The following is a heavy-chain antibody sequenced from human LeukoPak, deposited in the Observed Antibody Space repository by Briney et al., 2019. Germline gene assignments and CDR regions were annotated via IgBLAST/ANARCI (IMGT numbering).Heavy chain of an antibody. D-gene: IGHD3-3*01. CDR2: IKIKTEGGTS. J-gene: IGHJ3*02. CDR3: ARDHGSGFWNGYPKTFDI. V-gene: IGHV3-15*01. CDR1: GFIFADAW. Sequence: PGESLRLSCVASGFIFADAWMSWVRQAPGKGLEWLGHIKIKTEGGTSVYAAPLKGRFTISRDDSKSTVYLQMNYLETADTAVYYCARDHGSGFWNGYPKTFDIWGQGTMVTVSS.